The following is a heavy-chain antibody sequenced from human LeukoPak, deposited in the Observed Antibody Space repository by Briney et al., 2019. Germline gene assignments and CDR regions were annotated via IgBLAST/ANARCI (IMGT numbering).Heavy chain of an antibody. Sequence: PGGSLRLSCAASGFTFSSYSMNWVRQAPGKGLEWVSSISSSGSYIYYADSVKGRFTISRDNAKNSLYLQMNSLRDEDTAVYYCAKWGDFDVLTGYYVPDFWGQGTLVTVSS. CDR2: ISSSGSYI. CDR3: AKWGDFDVLTGYYVPDF. CDR1: GFTFSSYS. J-gene: IGHJ4*02. V-gene: IGHV3-21*04. D-gene: IGHD3-9*01.